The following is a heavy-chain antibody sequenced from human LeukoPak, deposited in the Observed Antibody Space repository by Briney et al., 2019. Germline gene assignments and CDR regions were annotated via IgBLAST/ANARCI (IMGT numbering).Heavy chain of an antibody. CDR3: AGREYSSTSDY. Sequence: PSETLSLTCTVSGGSISSYYWSWIRQPPGKGLEWIGYIYYSGSTKYNPSLKSRVTISVDTSKNQFSLKLSSVTAADTAVYYCAGREYSSTSDYWGQGTLVTVSS. CDR1: GGSISSYY. D-gene: IGHD6-6*01. V-gene: IGHV4-59*08. CDR2: IYYSGST. J-gene: IGHJ4*02.